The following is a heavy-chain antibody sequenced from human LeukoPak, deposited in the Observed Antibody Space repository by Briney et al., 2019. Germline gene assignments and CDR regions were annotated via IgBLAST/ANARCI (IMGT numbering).Heavy chain of an antibody. J-gene: IGHJ3*02. CDR2: ISYDGSNK. CDR3: ARDPKGLGAFDI. Sequence: GGSLRLSCAASGFTFSSYAMHWVRQAPGKGLEWVAVISYDGSNKYYADSVKGRFTISRDNSKNTLYLQMNSLRAEDTAVYYCARDPKGLGAFDIWGQGTMVTVSS. CDR1: GFTFSSYA. V-gene: IGHV3-30-3*01.